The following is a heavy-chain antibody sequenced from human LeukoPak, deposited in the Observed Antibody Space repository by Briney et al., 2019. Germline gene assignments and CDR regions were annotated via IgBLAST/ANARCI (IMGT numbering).Heavy chain of an antibody. CDR3: ARGPTYYYDSSGYSDAFDI. CDR1: GDTFTGYY. CDR2: INPNSGGT. Sequence: ASVKVSCKASGDTFTGYYMHWVRQAPGQGLEWMGWINPNSGGTNYAQKFQGRVTMTRDTSISTAYMELSRLRSDDTAVYYCARGPTYYYDSSGYSDAFDIWGQGTMVTVSS. D-gene: IGHD3-22*01. J-gene: IGHJ3*02. V-gene: IGHV1-2*02.